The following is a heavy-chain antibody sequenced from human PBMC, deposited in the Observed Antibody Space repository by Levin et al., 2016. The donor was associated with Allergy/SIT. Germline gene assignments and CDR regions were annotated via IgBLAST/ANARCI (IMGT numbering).Heavy chain of an antibody. D-gene: IGHD5-24*01. J-gene: IGHJ5*02. Sequence: WIRQPPGKGLEWVSSISSSSSYIYYADSVKGRFTISRDNAKNSLYLQMNSLRAEDTAVYYCAILARDGYNGGGWFDPWGQGTLVTVSS. CDR3: AILARDGYNGGGWFDP. V-gene: IGHV3-21*01. CDR2: ISSSSSYI.